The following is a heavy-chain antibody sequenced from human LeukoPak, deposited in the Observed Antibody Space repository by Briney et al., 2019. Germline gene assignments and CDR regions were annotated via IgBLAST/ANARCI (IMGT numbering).Heavy chain of an antibody. V-gene: IGHV3-15*01. J-gene: IGHJ4*02. D-gene: IGHD6-19*01. CDR1: GFIFSNAW. CDR3: TTDFSGEGDY. CDR2: ITSKIDGGTT. Sequence: DPGGSLRLSCAGSGFIFSNAWMSWVRQAPGKGLEWVGRITSKIDGGTTEYAAPVKGRFAISRDDSKNTLYLQMNSLKTEDTAVYYCTTDFSGEGDYWGQGTLVTVSS.